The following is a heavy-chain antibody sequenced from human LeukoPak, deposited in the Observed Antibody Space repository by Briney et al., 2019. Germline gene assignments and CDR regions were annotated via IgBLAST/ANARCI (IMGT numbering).Heavy chain of an antibody. V-gene: IGHV3-7*01. J-gene: IGHJ4*02. CDR3: VRDALGESGAGGY. CDR2: IKQDGSEK. D-gene: IGHD3-3*01. Sequence: GGSLRLSCAASGFTFSSYWMSWVRQAPGKGLEWVANIKQDGSEKYYVDSVKGRFTISRDNAKNSLYLQMNSLRAEDTAVYYCVRDALGESGAGGYWGQGTLVTVSS. CDR1: GFTFSSYW.